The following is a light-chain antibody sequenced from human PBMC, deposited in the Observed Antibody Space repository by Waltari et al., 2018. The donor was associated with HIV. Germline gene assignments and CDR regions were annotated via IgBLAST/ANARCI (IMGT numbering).Light chain of an antibody. V-gene: IGKV1-5*03. Sequence: DVQMTQSPSTLSASVGDRVSITCRASQIIDYWLAWYQQKPGQPPKLLIYKISYLESGVPTRFSGSGSGADFTLTIDGLQPEDFATYYCQQYNSHSYTFGQGTKLDIK. CDR3: QQYNSHSYT. CDR2: KIS. J-gene: IGKJ2*01. CDR1: QIIDYW.